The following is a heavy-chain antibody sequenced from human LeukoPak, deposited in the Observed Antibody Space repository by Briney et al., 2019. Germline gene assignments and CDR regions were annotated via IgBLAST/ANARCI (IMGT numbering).Heavy chain of an antibody. CDR2: IYYSGST. V-gene: IGHV4-31*03. CDR1: GGSISSGGYY. D-gene: IGHD4-23*01. CDR3: ARWAHERSFGNYGGSPPFDAFDI. J-gene: IGHJ3*02. Sequence: SETLSLTCTVSGGSISSGGYYWSWIRQHPGKGLEWIGYIYYSGSTYYNPSLKSRVTISVDTSKNQFSLKLSSVTAADTAVYYCARWAHERSFGNYGGSPPFDAFDIWGQGTMVTVSS.